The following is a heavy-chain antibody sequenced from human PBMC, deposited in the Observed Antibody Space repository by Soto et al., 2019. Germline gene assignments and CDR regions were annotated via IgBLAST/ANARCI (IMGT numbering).Heavy chain of an antibody. V-gene: IGHV3-74*01. J-gene: IGHJ4*02. CDR1: GFTFSSYW. Sequence: EVQLVESGGAVVQPGGSLRLSCAASGFTFSSYWMHWVRQAPGKGLVWVSRIISDGSSTTYADSVKGRFTISRDNAKNTLYLQMNSLRVEDTAVYYCERHFDKWGQGTLVTVSS. CDR2: IISDGSST. CDR3: ERHFDK.